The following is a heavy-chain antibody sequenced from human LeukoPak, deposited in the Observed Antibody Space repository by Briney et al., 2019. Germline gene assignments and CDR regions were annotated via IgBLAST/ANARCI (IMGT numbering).Heavy chain of an antibody. D-gene: IGHD5-12*01. CDR3: AKDRSGYDYYGQYYFDY. CDR1: GFTFSNYA. J-gene: IGHJ4*02. Sequence: QSGGSLRLSCAASGFTFSNYAMSWVRQAPGKGLECVSGISGSGGTTYYADSVKGRFTISRDNSKNTLYLQMNSLRAEDTALYYCAKDRSGYDYYGQYYFDYWGQGALVTVSS. CDR2: ISGSGGTT. V-gene: IGHV3-23*01.